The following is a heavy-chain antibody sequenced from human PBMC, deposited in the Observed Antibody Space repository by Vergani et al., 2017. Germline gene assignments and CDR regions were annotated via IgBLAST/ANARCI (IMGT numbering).Heavy chain of an antibody. CDR1: GFTFSSYS. Sequence: EVQLVESGGGLVQPGGSLRLSCAASGFTFSSYSMNWVRQAPGKGLEWVSYISGSGHTKYYADSVKGRFAISRDNAKNSLYLQMNSLRAEDTAVYYCAREGIYGDRDFDYWGQGTLVIVSS. D-gene: IGHD4-17*01. CDR2: ISGSGHTK. CDR3: AREGIYGDRDFDY. J-gene: IGHJ4*02. V-gene: IGHV3-48*04.